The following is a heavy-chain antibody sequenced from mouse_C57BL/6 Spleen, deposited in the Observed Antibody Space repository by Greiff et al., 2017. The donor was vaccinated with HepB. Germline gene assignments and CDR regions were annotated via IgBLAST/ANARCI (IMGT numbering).Heavy chain of an antibody. D-gene: IGHD3-2*02. CDR3: ARGAQATY. J-gene: IGHJ3*01. V-gene: IGHV1-50*01. CDR1: GYTFTSYW. CDR2: IDPSDSYT. Sequence: QVQLQQPGAELVKPGASVKLSCKASGYTFTSYWMQWVKQRPGQGLEWIGEIDPSDSYTNYNQKFKGKATLTVDTSSSTAYMQLSSLTSEDSAVYYCARGAQATYWGQGTLVTVSA.